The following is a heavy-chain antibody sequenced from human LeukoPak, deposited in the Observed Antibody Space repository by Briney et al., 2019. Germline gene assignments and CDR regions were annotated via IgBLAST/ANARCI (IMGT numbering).Heavy chain of an antibody. J-gene: IGHJ4*02. Sequence: PGGSLRLSCAASGFTFSSYAMSWVRQAPGKGLEWVSGISGSGGSTYYADSVKGRFTISRDNSKNTLYLQMNSLRVEDTAVYYCAKVQNVGRLLRFLEWLFDYWGQGTLVTVSS. CDR1: GFTFSSYA. D-gene: IGHD3-3*01. V-gene: IGHV3-23*01. CDR3: AKVQNVGRLLRFLEWLFDY. CDR2: ISGSGGST.